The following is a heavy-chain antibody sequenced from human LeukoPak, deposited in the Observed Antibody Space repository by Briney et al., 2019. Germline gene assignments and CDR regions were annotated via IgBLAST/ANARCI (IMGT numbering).Heavy chain of an antibody. CDR2: INPNSGGT. J-gene: IGHJ3*02. V-gene: IGHV1-2*02. CDR1: GYTFSDYY. CDR3: ARVDYGGKGSAFDI. D-gene: IGHD4-23*01. Sequence: ASVKVSCKASGYTFSDYYTHWVRQAPGQGLEWMGWINPNSGGTRYAQQFQGRVTMTRDTSIGTVYMELSTLRSDDAAVYYCARVDYGGKGSAFDIWGQGTMVTVSS.